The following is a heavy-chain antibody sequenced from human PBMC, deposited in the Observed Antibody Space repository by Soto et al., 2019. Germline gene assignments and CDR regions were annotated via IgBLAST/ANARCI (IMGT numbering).Heavy chain of an antibody. CDR3: ARDDDYGDYRGAFDI. Sequence: QVQLQESGPGLVKPSQTLSLTCTVSGGSISSGGYYWSWIRQHPGKGLEWIGYIYYSGSTYYNPSLKSRVTISVDTSKNQYSLKLSSVTAADTVVYYCARDDDYGDYRGAFDIWGQGTMVTVSS. D-gene: IGHD4-17*01. V-gene: IGHV4-31*03. CDR2: IYYSGST. CDR1: GGSISSGGYY. J-gene: IGHJ3*02.